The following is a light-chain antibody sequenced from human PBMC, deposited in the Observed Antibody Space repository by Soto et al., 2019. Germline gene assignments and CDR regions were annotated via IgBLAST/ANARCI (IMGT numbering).Light chain of an antibody. Sequence: QSALTQPPFASGSPGQSVTISCTGTSSDIGGYNYVSWYQQHPGKAPKLIIYEVSKRPSGVPDRFSGSKSGNTASLTVSGLQAEDEADYYCTSYAGSNNLVFAGGTKLTV. CDR2: EVS. J-gene: IGLJ3*02. V-gene: IGLV2-8*01. CDR1: SSDIGGYNY. CDR3: TSYAGSNNLV.